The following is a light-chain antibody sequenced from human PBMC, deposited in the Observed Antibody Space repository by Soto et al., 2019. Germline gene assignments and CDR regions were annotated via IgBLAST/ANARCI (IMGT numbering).Light chain of an antibody. CDR3: HQSYSTPPWT. V-gene: IGKV1-39*01. CDR1: QSIVTY. J-gene: IGKJ1*01. CDR2: AAS. Sequence: DIQMTQSPSSLSASVGDRVTITCRASQSIVTYLNWYLQKPGKAPKLLIYAASNLQSGVPSRFSGSGSGTDFTLTISRLQPEDFATYFCHQSYSTPPWTFGQGTKVEIK.